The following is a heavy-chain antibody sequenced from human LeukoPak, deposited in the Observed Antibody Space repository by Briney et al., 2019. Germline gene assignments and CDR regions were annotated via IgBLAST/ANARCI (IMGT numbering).Heavy chain of an antibody. D-gene: IGHD3-10*01. CDR2: ISGSGGST. Sequence: GGSLRLSCAASGFTFSSYAMLWVRQAPGNRLEWVSAISGSGGSTYYADSVKGRFTISRDNSKNSLYLQMNSLRAEDTAVYYCAKDLGSMVRGVIITWVLDYWGQGTLVTVSS. CDR3: AKDLGSMVRGVIITWVLDY. V-gene: IGHV3-23*01. CDR1: GFTFSSYA. J-gene: IGHJ4*02.